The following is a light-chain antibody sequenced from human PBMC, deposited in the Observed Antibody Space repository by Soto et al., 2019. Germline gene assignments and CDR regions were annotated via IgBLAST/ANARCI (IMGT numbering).Light chain of an antibody. J-gene: IGLJ2*01. V-gene: IGLV1-44*01. CDR2: SND. CDR1: SSNIGSNT. CDR3: AAWDDSLFVV. Sequence: QSVLTQPPSASGTPGQRVTISCSGSSSNIGSNTVNWYQQLPGTAPKLLIYSNDQRPSGVPDRFSGSKSGTSASLAISGLQSEDEADYYCAAWDDSLFVVFGVGTMLTVL.